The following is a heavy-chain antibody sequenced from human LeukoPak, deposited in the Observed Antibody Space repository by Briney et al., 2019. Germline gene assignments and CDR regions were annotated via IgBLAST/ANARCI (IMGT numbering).Heavy chain of an antibody. Sequence: PSETLSLTCTVSGGSISSGGYYWSWIRQPPGKGLEWIGYIYHSGSTYYNPSLKSRVTISVDTSKNQFSLKLSSVTAADTAVYYCARDGGSYYFDYWGQGTLVTVSS. D-gene: IGHD1-26*01. J-gene: IGHJ4*02. CDR3: ARDGGSYYFDY. V-gene: IGHV4-30-2*01. CDR2: IYHSGST. CDR1: GGSISSGGYY.